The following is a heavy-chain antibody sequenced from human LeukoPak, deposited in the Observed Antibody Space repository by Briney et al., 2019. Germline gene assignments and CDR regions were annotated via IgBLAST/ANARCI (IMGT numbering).Heavy chain of an antibody. Sequence: GGSLRLSCEASGFTFRSFAMCWVRQAPGKGLEWLSGISASGHYIYQADSVKGRFTISRDNSKNTLYIEINSLRVEDTAVYYCARDGSWGDYQFYFYMDVWGKGTRVTVSS. D-gene: IGHD2-2*01. CDR1: GFTFRSFA. V-gene: IGHV3-23*01. CDR2: ISASGHYI. CDR3: ARDGSWGDYQFYFYMDV. J-gene: IGHJ6*03.